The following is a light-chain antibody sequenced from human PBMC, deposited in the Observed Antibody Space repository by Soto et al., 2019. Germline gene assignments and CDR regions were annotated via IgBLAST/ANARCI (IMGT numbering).Light chain of an antibody. CDR2: EVS. Sequence: QSVLTQPASVSGSPGQSITISCTGTNSDIRGYNYVSWYQQNPGKAPKLLIYEVSNRPSGISDRFSGSKSGNTASLTISGLQAEDEADYYCSSYTSDSLYVFGTGTKVTV. CDR1: NSDIRGYNY. V-gene: IGLV2-14*01. CDR3: SSYTSDSLYV. J-gene: IGLJ1*01.